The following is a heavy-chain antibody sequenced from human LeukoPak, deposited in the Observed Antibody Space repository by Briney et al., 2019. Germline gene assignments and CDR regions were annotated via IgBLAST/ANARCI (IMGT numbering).Heavy chain of an antibody. CDR3: AIPGGVTMVRGVTNPFDY. D-gene: IGHD3-10*01. Sequence: GGSLRLSCAASGFTFSSYAMSWVRQAPGKGLEWVSAISGSGGGTYYADSVKGRFTISRDNSKNTLYLQMNSLRAEDTAVYYCAIPGGVTMVRGVTNPFDYWGQGTLVTVSS. V-gene: IGHV3-23*01. CDR1: GFTFSSYA. J-gene: IGHJ4*02. CDR2: ISGSGGGT.